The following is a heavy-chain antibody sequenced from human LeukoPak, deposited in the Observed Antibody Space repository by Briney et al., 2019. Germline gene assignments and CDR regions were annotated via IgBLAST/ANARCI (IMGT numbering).Heavy chain of an antibody. Sequence: SETLSLTCTVSGGSISRYYWSWIRQPPGKGLEWIGYIYYSGSTNYNPSLKSRVTISVDTSKNQFSLKLSSVTAADTAVYYCARVKYGDYYYYYMDVWGKGTTVTVSS. J-gene: IGHJ6*03. CDR1: GGSISRYY. V-gene: IGHV4-59*01. CDR2: IYYSGST. D-gene: IGHD4-17*01. CDR3: ARVKYGDYYYYYMDV.